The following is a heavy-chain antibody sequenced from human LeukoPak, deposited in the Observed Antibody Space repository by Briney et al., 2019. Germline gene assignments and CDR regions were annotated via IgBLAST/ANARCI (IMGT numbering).Heavy chain of an antibody. J-gene: IGHJ4*02. V-gene: IGHV3-64*04. CDR1: GFSFSGDY. Sequence: GGSLRLSCAASGFSFSGDYIHWVRQAPGKGLEYVSAISGNGVTTHYTNSVKGRFTISRDNSKNSVYLQMNSLRAEDTAVYYCAREGPDYWGQGTLVTVSS. CDR2: ISGNGVTT. CDR3: AREGPDY.